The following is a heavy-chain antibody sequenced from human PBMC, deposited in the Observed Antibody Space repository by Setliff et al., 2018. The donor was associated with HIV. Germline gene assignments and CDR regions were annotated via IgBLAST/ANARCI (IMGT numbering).Heavy chain of an antibody. V-gene: IGHV1-69*13. CDR2: IIPILGTV. Sequence: SVQVSCKAPGGTLSNYGISWVRQAPGQGLEWMGGIIPILGTVDYPQKFQGRVTITPDESTRAAYLELSSLISEDTAVYYCTRGPLLAGLGPYYFDHWGQGTLVTVSS. CDR3: TRGPLLAGLGPYYFDH. CDR1: GGTLSNYG. J-gene: IGHJ4*02. D-gene: IGHD2-21*01.